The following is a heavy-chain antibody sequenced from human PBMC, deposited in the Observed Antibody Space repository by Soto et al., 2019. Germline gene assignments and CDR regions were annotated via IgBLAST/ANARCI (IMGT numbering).Heavy chain of an antibody. V-gene: IGHV3-9*01. CDR3: AKDYYSDSSGTHFDY. CDR2: ISWNSGLI. CDR1: GFTFDDYA. D-gene: IGHD3-22*01. J-gene: IGHJ4*02. Sequence: EVQLVESGGGLVQPGRSLRLSCAASGFTFDDYAMHWVRQAPGKGLEWVSGISWNSGLIGYADSVKGRFNISRDNAENSLYLHMNSLRAEDTALYYCAKDYYSDSSGTHFDYWGQGTLVTVSS.